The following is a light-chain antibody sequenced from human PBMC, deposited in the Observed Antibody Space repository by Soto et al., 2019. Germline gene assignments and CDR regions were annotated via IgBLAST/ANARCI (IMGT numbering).Light chain of an antibody. V-gene: IGLV2-14*01. CDR1: SSDVGGYNY. Sequence: QSVLTQPASVSGSPGQSITISCTGTSSDVGGYNYVSWYQQHPGKAPKLMIYDVSNRPSGVSNRFSGSKSGNTASLTISGLQAEDEADYYCSSYTSSXTHYVFGTGTKVTVL. J-gene: IGLJ1*01. CDR2: DVS. CDR3: SSYTSSXTHYV.